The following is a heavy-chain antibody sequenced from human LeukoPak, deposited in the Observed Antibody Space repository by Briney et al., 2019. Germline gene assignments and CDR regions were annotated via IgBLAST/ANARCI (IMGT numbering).Heavy chain of an antibody. CDR1: GFTFSSYG. CDR2: ISYDGSNK. Sequence: GGSLRLSCAASGFTFSSYGMHWVRQAPGKGLEWVAVISYDGSNKYYADSVKGRFTISRDNSKNTLYLQMNSLRAEDTAVYYCAKAHSYGSYYYYGMGVWGQGTTVTVSS. J-gene: IGHJ6*02. D-gene: IGHD5-18*01. CDR3: AKAHSYGSYYYYGMGV. V-gene: IGHV3-30*18.